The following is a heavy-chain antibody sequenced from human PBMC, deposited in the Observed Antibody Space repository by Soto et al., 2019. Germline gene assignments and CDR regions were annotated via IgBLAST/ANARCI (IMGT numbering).Heavy chain of an antibody. CDR3: ARVFRYYYYYYMDV. Sequence: PSETLSLTCAVYGGSFSGYYWSWIRQPPGKGLEWIGEINHSGSTNYNPSLKSRVTISVDTSKNQFSLKLSSVTAADTAVYYCARVFRYYYYYYMDVWGKGTTVTVSS. CDR1: GGSFSGYY. J-gene: IGHJ6*03. CDR2: INHSGST. V-gene: IGHV4-34*01.